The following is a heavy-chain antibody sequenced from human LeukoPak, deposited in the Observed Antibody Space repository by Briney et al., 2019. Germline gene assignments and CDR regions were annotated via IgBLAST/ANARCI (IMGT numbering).Heavy chain of an antibody. J-gene: IGHJ6*03. CDR3: ARGLDGSYYGRDYYYYMDV. CDR1: GYTFTSYD. Sequence: ASVKVSCKASGYTFTSYDINWVRQATGQGLEWMGWMNTNSGNTGYAQKFQGRVTMTRNTSTSTAYMELSSLRSEDTAVYYCARGLDGSYYGRDYYYYMDVWGKGTTVTVSS. CDR2: MNTNSGNT. D-gene: IGHD1-26*01. V-gene: IGHV1-8*01.